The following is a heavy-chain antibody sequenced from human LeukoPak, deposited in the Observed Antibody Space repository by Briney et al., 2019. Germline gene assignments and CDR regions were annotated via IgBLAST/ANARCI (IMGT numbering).Heavy chain of an antibody. D-gene: IGHD3-22*01. CDR1: GGSISSHY. CDR3: ARANRGYYDSSGYSPWFDP. V-gene: IGHV4-59*11. Sequence: SETLSLTCTVSGGSISSHYWSWIRQPPGKGLEWIGYIYYSGSTNYNPSLKSRVTISVDTSKNQFSLKLSSVTAADAAVYYCARANRGYYDSSGYSPWFDPWGQGTLVTVSS. J-gene: IGHJ5*02. CDR2: IYYSGST.